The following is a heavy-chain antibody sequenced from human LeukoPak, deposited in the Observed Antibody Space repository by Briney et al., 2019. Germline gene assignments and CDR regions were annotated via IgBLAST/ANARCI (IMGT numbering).Heavy chain of an antibody. J-gene: IGHJ3*02. CDR3: ASLFGIGTVTGTGTFDI. CDR1: GFTFSSYG. Sequence: GGSLRLSCAASGFTFSSYGMSWVRQAPGKGLEWVSAISGSGGSTYYADSVKGRLTISRDNSKNTLYLQMNSLRAEDTAVYYCASLFGIGTVTGTGTFDIWGQGTMVTVSS. D-gene: IGHD6-19*01. CDR2: ISGSGGST. V-gene: IGHV3-23*01.